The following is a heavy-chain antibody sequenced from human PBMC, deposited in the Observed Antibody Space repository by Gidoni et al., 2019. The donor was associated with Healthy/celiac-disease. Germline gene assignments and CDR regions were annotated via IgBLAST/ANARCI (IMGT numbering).Heavy chain of an antibody. CDR3: ARGIGVPRYWFDP. J-gene: IGHJ5*02. CDR2: IWYDGSNK. Sequence: QVQLVESGGGVVQPGRSLRLSCASSGFTFSSYGMHWVSQAPGKGLEWVAVIWYDGSNKYYADSVKGRFTISRDNSKNTLYLQMNSLRAEDTAVYYCARGIGVPRYWFDPWGQGTLVTVSS. V-gene: IGHV3-33*01. CDR1: GFTFSSYG. D-gene: IGHD3-10*01.